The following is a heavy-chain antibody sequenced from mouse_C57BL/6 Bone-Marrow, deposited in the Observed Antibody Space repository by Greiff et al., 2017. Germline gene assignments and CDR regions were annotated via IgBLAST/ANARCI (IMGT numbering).Heavy chain of an antibody. CDR1: GFSINSDCY. CDR3: ARGDDYDGAMDY. V-gene: IGHV3-3*01. J-gene: IGHJ4*01. D-gene: IGHD2-4*01. Sequence: EVKLEESGPSLVRPSQTLSLTCTVTGFSINSDCYWIWIRQFPGNKLEYIGYTFYSGITYYNPTLESRTYITRDTSKNQFSLQLSSVTTEDTATYYCARGDDYDGAMDYWGQGTAVTVSS. CDR2: TFYSGIT.